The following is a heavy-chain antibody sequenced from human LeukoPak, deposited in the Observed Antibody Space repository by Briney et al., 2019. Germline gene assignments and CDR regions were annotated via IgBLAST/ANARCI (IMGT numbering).Heavy chain of an antibody. V-gene: IGHV3-48*04. Sequence: GGSLRLSCAASGFTFSTYNMNWIRQAPGKGLEWVSYISSSGSTIYYADSVKGRFTISRDNAKNSLYLQMNSLRAEDTAVYYCARGVDGYSYGYDYWGQGTLVTVSS. CDR3: ARGVDGYSYGYDY. CDR2: ISSSGSTI. D-gene: IGHD5-18*01. J-gene: IGHJ4*02. CDR1: GFTFSTYN.